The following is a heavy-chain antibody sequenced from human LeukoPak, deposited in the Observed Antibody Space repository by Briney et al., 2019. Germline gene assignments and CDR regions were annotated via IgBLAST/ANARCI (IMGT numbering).Heavy chain of an antibody. Sequence: PGGSLRLSCAASGFTFSDYYMSWIRQAPGKGLEWVSHISRIPGITYYADSVKGRFTISSDNAKNSLYLQMNSLRAEDTAVYYCAIVDPDSFDIWGQGTMVTVSS. CDR1: GFTFSDYY. V-gene: IGHV3-11*01. CDR2: ISRIPGIT. J-gene: IGHJ3*02. D-gene: IGHD2-21*02. CDR3: AIVDPDSFDI.